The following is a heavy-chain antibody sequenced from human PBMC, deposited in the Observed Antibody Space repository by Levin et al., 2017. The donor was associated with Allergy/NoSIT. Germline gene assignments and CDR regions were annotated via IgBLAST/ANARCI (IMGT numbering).Heavy chain of an antibody. Sequence: LSLPCAASGFPFTNYWMHWVRQAPGKGLVWVSRINDDGSSTTYADSVKGRFTISRDNAKNTLYLQMNSLRAEDTAVYYCARRSPEGHMDVWGKGTTVTVSS. CDR1: GFPFTNYW. CDR3: ARRSPEGHMDV. D-gene: IGHD5-24*01. J-gene: IGHJ6*03. CDR2: INDDGSST. V-gene: IGHV3-74*01.